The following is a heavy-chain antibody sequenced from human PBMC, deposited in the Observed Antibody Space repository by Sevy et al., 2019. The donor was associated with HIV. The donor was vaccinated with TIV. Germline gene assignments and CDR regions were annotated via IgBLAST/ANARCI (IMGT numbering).Heavy chain of an antibody. CDR2: IKSKTDGGPT. CDR1: GFTLSDAW. D-gene: IGHD4-4*01. Sequence: GSLRLSCAASGFTLSDAWMSWVRQAPGKGLEWVGRIKSKTDGGPTDYAAPVKGRFTISRDESKNTLYLQMNSLKTEDTAVYYCTTDAHDFTNYPSPYYFDQWGQGTLVTVSS. V-gene: IGHV3-15*01. J-gene: IGHJ4*02. CDR3: TTDAHDFTNYPSPYYFDQ.